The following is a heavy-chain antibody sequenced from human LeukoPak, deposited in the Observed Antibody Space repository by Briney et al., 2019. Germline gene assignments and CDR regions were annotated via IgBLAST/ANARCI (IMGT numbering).Heavy chain of an antibody. CDR3: ARVTPAGAWLGYFDY. V-gene: IGHV4-61*02. D-gene: IGHD6-19*01. CDR2: IDISEST. CDR1: SGSLTSGRYY. J-gene: IGHJ4*02. Sequence: SETLPLTCTVSSGSLTSGRYYWSWIRQPAGKGLEWIWRIDISESTYYNPSLKSRVTISVDTSKNQFSLKLSSVTAADTAVYYCARVTPAGAWLGYFDYWGQGTLVTVSS.